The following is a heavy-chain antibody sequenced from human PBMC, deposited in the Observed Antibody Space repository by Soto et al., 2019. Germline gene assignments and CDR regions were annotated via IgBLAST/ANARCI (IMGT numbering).Heavy chain of an antibody. D-gene: IGHD5-12*01. CDR2: ISGSSSTI. J-gene: IGHJ6*02. V-gene: IGHV3-48*02. Sequence: EVQLVESGGGLVQPGGSLRLTCVASGFTFNTYSMNWVRQAPGKGLEWLSYISGSSSTIYYVDSVKGRFTISRDNAKNSLYLQMNSRRDEDTAMYYCAGALGYSGYGGMDVWGQGNSVTVSS. CDR1: GFTFNTYS. CDR3: AGALGYSGYGGMDV.